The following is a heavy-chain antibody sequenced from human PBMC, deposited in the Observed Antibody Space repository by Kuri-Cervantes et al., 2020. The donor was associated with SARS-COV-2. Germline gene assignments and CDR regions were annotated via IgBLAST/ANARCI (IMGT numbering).Heavy chain of an antibody. V-gene: IGHV1-18*01. J-gene: IGHJ4*02. CDR2: TSAYNGNT. CDR1: GYTFTSYG. D-gene: IGHD6-6*01. CDR3: ASFPNEYSRQIEDY. Sequence: ASVKVSCKASGYTFTSYGISWVRQAPGQGLEWMGWTSAYNGNTNYAQKLQGRVTITADKSTSTAYMELSSLRSEDTAVYYCASFPNEYSRQIEDYWGQGTLVTVSS.